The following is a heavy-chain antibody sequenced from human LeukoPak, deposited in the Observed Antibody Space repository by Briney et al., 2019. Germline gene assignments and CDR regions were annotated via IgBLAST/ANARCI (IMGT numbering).Heavy chain of an antibody. CDR2: ITSGGAP. CDR3: ARDPNGDCIGAFEF. J-gene: IGHJ3*01. D-gene: IGHD2-21*02. V-gene: IGHV3-23*01. Sequence: TGGSLRLSCAASGFTFSNYAVMWVRQAPGQGLEWVSAITSGGAPRYADSVKGRFTISRDNSKNTLYLQMNSLRAEDTAQYFCARDPNGDCIGAFEFWGRGTVVTVSS. CDR1: GFTFSNYA.